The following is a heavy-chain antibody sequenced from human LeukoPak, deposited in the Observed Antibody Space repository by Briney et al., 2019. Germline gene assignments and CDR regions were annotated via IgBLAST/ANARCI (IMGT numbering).Heavy chain of an antibody. V-gene: IGHV4-30-4*08. CDR2: IYYSGST. Sequence: SETLSLTCTVSGGSISSGSYYWSWIRQPAGKGLEWIGYIYYSGSTYYNPSLKSRVTISVDTSKNQFSLKLSSVTAADTAVYYCAVLAVAGFFDYWGQGTLVTVSS. CDR3: AVLAVAGFFDY. CDR1: GGSISSGSYY. D-gene: IGHD6-19*01. J-gene: IGHJ4*02.